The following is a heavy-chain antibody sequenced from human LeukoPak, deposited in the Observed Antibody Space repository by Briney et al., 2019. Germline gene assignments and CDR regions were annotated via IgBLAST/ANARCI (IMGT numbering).Heavy chain of an antibody. CDR3: ARAPISGSYSQYFYMDV. CDR2: ITWNSDIK. J-gene: IGHJ6*03. CDR1: GFSFGDYA. D-gene: IGHD3-10*01. Sequence: PGGSLRLSCAASGFSFGDYAMHWVRQAPGKGLEWVSGITWNSDIKAYADAVMGRFTVSRDNAKNSLYLQMNSLRSDDTALYYCARAPISGSYSQYFYMDVWGKGTTVTISS. V-gene: IGHV3-9*01.